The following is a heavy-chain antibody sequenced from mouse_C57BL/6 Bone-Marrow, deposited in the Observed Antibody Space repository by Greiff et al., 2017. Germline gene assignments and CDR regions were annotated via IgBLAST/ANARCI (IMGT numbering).Heavy chain of an antibody. J-gene: IGHJ3*01. D-gene: IGHD2-3*01. CDR1: GFAFNTYA. CDR2: IRSRSSNSAT. Sequence: EVQLLESGGGLVQPKGSLKLSCAASGFAFNTYAMHWVRQAPGKGVEWVARIRSRSSNSATYYADSVKDRFTISRDDSQSMLYLQMNNLKTEDTAMYCCVRDEDGYSLAWFAYWGQGTLVTVSA. V-gene: IGHV10-3*01. CDR3: VRDEDGYSLAWFAY.